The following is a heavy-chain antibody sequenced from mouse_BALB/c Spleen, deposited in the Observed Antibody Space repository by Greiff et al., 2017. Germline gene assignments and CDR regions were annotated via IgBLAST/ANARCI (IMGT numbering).Heavy chain of an antibody. CDR3: ARPLYYYGSAWFAY. CDR1: GYTFTSYW. CDR2: IDPSDSYT. D-gene: IGHD1-1*01. V-gene: IGHV1-69*02. Sequence: QVHVKQPGAELVKPGASVKLSCKASGYTFTSYWMHWVKQRPGQGLEWIGEIDPSDSYTNYNQKFKGKATLTVDKSSSTAYMQLSSLTSEDSAVYYCARPLYYYGSAWFAYWGQGTLVTVSA. J-gene: IGHJ3*01.